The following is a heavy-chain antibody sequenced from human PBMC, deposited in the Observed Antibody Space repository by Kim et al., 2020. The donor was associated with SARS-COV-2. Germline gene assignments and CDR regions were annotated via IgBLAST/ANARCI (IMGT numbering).Heavy chain of an antibody. CDR1: GFTFSSYA. J-gene: IGHJ4*02. Sequence: GGSLRLSCAASGFTFSSYAMHWVRQAPGKGLEWVALISYGGGNKYYADSVKGRFTISRDNSKNTLYLQMNSLRAEDTAVYYCARGPGAALDFWGQGTLVTVSS. D-gene: IGHD6-13*01. CDR3: ARGPGAALDF. V-gene: IGHV3-30*04. CDR2: ISYGGGNK.